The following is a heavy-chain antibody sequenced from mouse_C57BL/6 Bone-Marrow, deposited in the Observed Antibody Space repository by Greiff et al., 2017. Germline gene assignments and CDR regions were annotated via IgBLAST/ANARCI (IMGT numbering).Heavy chain of an antibody. CDR2: INPSNGGT. J-gene: IGHJ1*03. V-gene: IGHV1-53*01. Sequence: QVQLQQPGTELVKPGASVKLSCKASGYTFTSSWMHWVKQRPGQGLEWIGNINPSNGGTNYNEKFKSKATLTVDKSSSTAYMQLSSLTSEDSAVYECARWVLGTPYFEVGGTGTTVTVSS. D-gene: IGHD2-3*01. CDR1: GYTFTSSW. CDR3: ARWVLGTPYFEV.